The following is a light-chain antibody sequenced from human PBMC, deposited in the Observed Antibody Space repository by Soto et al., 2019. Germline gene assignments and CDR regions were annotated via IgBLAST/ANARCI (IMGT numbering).Light chain of an antibody. V-gene: IGKV1-5*01. Sequence: DIQMTQYPSTLSASVGDRVAITCRASQSITNRLAWYQLKPGKAPKVLIYDALNLESGVPSRFSGSGSGTEFTLTISSLQPDDFATYYCQHYNSYSEAFGQGSMV. CDR2: DAL. CDR1: QSITNR. J-gene: IGKJ1*01. CDR3: QHYNSYSEA.